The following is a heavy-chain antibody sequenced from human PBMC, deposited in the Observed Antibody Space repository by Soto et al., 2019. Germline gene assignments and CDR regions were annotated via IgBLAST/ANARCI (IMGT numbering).Heavy chain of an antibody. V-gene: IGHV3-72*01. CDR2: IRNRPNSYTT. D-gene: IGHD3-10*01. Sequence: EVQLVESGGGLVQPGGSLRLSCAASGFTFSDHYMDWVRQAPGKGLVWVGRIRNRPNSYTTQYAASVKGRFAVLRDDSENLVYLQTNDLKTEDTAVYYCGRESGRGFYFDYLGQGAQVTVAS. CDR1: GFTFSDHY. J-gene: IGHJ4*02. CDR3: GRESGRGFYFDY.